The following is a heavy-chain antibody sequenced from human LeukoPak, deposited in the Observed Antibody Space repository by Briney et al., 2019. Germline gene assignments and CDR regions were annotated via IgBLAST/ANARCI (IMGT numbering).Heavy chain of an antibody. D-gene: IGHD4-23*01. V-gene: IGHV1-69*06. CDR1: GGTFRSLF. Sequence: GAAVKVSFQGFGGTFRSLFFSWVGQAPGQGLEWMGGIIPIFGTANYAQKFQGRVTITADKSTSTAYMELSSLRSEDTAVYYCARSLTVAGAFDIWGQGTMVTVSS. CDR2: IIPIFGTA. CDR3: ARSLTVAGAFDI. J-gene: IGHJ3*02.